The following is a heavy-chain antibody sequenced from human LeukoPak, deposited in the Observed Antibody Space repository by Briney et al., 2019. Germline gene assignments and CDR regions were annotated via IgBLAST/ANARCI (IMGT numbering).Heavy chain of an antibody. J-gene: IGHJ6*02. V-gene: IGHV3-11*04. CDR3: ARGKSDWLLSLYGMDV. Sequence: GGSLRLSCAASGFTFSDYYMSWIRQAPGKGLEWVSYISSSGSTIYYADSVKGRFTISRDNAKNSLYLQMNSLRAEDTAVYYCARGKSDWLLSLYGMDVWGQGTTVTVSS. CDR2: ISSSGSTI. CDR1: GFTFSDYY. D-gene: IGHD3-9*01.